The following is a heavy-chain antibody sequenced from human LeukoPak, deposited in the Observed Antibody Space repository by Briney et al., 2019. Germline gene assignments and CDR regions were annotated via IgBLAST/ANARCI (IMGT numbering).Heavy chain of an antibody. CDR1: GFTVSSNY. CDR2: IYSGGST. D-gene: IGHD6-19*01. Sequence: GGSLRLSCAASGFTVSSNYVSWVRQAPGKGLEWVSVIYSGGSTYYADSVKGRFTIPRDNSKNTLYLQMNSLRAEDTAVYYCARDSGSGWDSVQWGQGTLVTVSS. J-gene: IGHJ4*02. CDR3: ARDSGSGWDSVQ. V-gene: IGHV3-53*01.